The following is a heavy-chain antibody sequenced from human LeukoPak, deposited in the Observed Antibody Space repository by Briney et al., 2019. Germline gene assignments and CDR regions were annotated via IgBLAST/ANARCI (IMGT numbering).Heavy chain of an antibody. CDR3: AKDPAMITFGGVSDY. J-gene: IGHJ4*02. CDR1: GFTFSSYA. V-gene: IGHV3-23*01. CDR2: ISGSGGST. D-gene: IGHD3-16*01. Sequence: GGSLRLSCAASGFTFSSYAMSWVRQAPGKGLEWVSAISGSGGSTYYADSVKGRFTISRDNSKNTLYLQMNSLRDEDTAVYYCAKDPAMITFGGVSDYWGQGTLVTVSS.